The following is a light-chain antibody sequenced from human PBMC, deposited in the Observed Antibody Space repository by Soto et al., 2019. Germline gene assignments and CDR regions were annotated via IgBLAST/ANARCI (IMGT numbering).Light chain of an antibody. V-gene: IGKV3-11*01. Sequence: EIVLTQSPATLSLSPGERATLSCRASQSVSSYLAWYQQKPGQAPRLLIYDASNRATGIPARFSGSGSGTDFTLTISSLEPEAFAVYYCQQRSNWPITFGPGTKVDIK. CDR2: DAS. J-gene: IGKJ3*01. CDR3: QQRSNWPIT. CDR1: QSVSSY.